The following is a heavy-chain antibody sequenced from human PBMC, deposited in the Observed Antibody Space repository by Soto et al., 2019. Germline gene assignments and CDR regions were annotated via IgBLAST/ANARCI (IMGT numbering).Heavy chain of an antibody. V-gene: IGHV3-7*01. D-gene: IGHD2-21*02. Sequence: GSLGLSCAASGFTFSSYWMSWVRQAPGKGLEWVANIKQDGSEKYYVDSVKGRFTISRDNAKNTLYLQMNSLRAEDTAVYYCFLAVRPRVDYMLGSISWGRGTLVTVSS. CDR2: IKQDGSEK. CDR3: FLAVRPRVDYMLGSIS. J-gene: IGHJ5*02. CDR1: GFTFSSYW.